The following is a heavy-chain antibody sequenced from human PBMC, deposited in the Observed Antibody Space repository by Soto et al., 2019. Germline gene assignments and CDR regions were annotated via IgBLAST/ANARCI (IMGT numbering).Heavy chain of an antibody. J-gene: IGHJ4*02. V-gene: IGHV1-3*05. CDR2: INAGNGNT. Sequence: QVQLVQSGAEEKKPGASVKVSCKASGYTFTSYAMHWVRQAPGQRLEWMGWINAGNGNTKYSQKFQGRVTITRDTSATTAYTELSSLRSEDTAVYYCARAVAGPADFDYWGQGTLVTVSS. D-gene: IGHD5-12*01. CDR3: ARAVAGPADFDY. CDR1: GYTFTSYA.